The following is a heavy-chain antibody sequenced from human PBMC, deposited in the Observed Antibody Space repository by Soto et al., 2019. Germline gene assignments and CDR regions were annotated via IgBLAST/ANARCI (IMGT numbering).Heavy chain of an antibody. D-gene: IGHD2-2*01. CDR1: GGSISSSSYY. J-gene: IGHJ4*02. CDR2: IYYSGST. Sequence: SETLSLTCTVSGGSISSSSYYWGWIRQPPGKGLEWIGSIYYSGSTYYNPSLKSRVTISVDTSKNQFSLKLSSVTAADTAVYYCARPNRTYCSSTGCYAGENLYFDYWGQGTLVTVSS. V-gene: IGHV4-39*01. CDR3: ARPNRTYCSSTGCYAGENLYFDY.